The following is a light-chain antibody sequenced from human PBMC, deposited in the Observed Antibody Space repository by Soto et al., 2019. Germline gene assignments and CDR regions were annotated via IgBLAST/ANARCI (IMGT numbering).Light chain of an antibody. CDR1: QAIRNF. CDR3: QKYNSAPPT. V-gene: IGKV1-27*01. J-gene: IGKJ1*01. Sequence: DIQMTQSPSSLSASVGGRVTITCRASQAIRNFLAWYQQKPGQIPKLLIYGASTLQSGVPSRFSGTGSGTDFALTISSLQPEHFATYYCQKYNSAPPTFGQGTKVEV. CDR2: GAS.